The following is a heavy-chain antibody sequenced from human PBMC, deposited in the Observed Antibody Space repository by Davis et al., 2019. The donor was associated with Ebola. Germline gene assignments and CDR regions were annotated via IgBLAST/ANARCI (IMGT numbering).Heavy chain of an antibody. CDR1: GFTFRSFA. D-gene: IGHD6-13*01. CDR3: ARDLGIAAAAFDY. CDR2: ISSSSSYI. V-gene: IGHV3-21*01. Sequence: GESLKISCAASGFTFRSFAMNWVRQAPGKGLEWVSSISSSSSYIYYADSVKGRFTISRDNAKNSLYLQMNSLRAEDTAVYYCARDLGIAAAAFDYWGQGTLVTVSS. J-gene: IGHJ4*02.